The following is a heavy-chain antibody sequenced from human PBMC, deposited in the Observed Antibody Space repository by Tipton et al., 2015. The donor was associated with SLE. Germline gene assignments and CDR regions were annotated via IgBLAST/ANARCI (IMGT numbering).Heavy chain of an antibody. CDR3: ARVRYCNSASCSEYVDN. CDR1: GFSFTSYG. D-gene: IGHD2/OR15-2a*01. J-gene: IGHJ4*02. V-gene: IGHV3-30*19. CDR2: IWYDGSNK. Sequence: RSLRLSCAASGFSFTSYGMHWVRQAPGKGLEWVALIWYDGSNKYYADSVKGRFTISRDISKNTLYLQMNSLRAEDTAVYYCARVRYCNSASCSEYVDNWGQGTQVTVSS.